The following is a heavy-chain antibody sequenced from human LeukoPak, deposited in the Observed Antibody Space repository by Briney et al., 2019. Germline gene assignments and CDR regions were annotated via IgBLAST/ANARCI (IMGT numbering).Heavy chain of an antibody. Sequence: PSETLSLTCTVSGGSISSYYWSWIRQPPGKGLEWIGYIYYSGSTNYNPSLKSRVTISVDTSKNQFSLKLSSVTAADTAVYYCARQYYYGSGTDYWGQGTLVTVSS. V-gene: IGHV4-59*08. D-gene: IGHD3-10*01. J-gene: IGHJ4*02. CDR2: IYYSGST. CDR1: GGSISSYY. CDR3: ARQYYYGSGTDY.